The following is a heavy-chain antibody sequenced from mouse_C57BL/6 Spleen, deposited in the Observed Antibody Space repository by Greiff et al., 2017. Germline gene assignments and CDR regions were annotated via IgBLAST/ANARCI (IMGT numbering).Heavy chain of an antibody. CDR1: GYTFTDYN. J-gene: IGHJ2*01. D-gene: IGHD1-1*01. Sequence: VQLQQSGPELVKPGASVKMSCKASGYTFTDYNMHWVKQSHGKSLEWIGYINPNNGGTSYNQKFKGKATLTVNKSSSTAYMALRSLTSEDSAVYYCASPYYYGSSLDDWGQGTTLTVSS. CDR2: INPNNGGT. CDR3: ASPYYYGSSLDD. V-gene: IGHV1-22*01.